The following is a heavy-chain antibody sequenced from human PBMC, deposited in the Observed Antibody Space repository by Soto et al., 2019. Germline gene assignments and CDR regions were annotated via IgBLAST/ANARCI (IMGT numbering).Heavy chain of an antibody. J-gene: IGHJ4*02. CDR3: AGSTEWRLDY. Sequence: VSGGSISTNWWSWVRQPPGKGLEWIGEVDHAGSTNYNASLKSRVTLSVDKSKNQFSLTLISLTAADTAVYYCAGSTEWRLDYWGQGSLVTVS. V-gene: IGHV4-4*02. CDR1: GGSISTNW. D-gene: IGHD3-3*01. CDR2: VDHAGST.